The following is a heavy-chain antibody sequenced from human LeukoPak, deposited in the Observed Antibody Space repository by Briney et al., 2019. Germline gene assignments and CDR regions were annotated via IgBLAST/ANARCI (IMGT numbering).Heavy chain of an antibody. Sequence: GGSLRLSCAASGNSWMHWVRQAPGKGLVWVSHINSDGSWTSYAGSVKGRFTISKDNAKNTVYLQMNSLSAEDTAVYYCVSFYETYWGRGTLVTVSS. CDR3: VSFYETY. J-gene: IGHJ4*02. CDR1: GNSW. CDR2: INSDGSWT. D-gene: IGHD2/OR15-2a*01. V-gene: IGHV3-74*01.